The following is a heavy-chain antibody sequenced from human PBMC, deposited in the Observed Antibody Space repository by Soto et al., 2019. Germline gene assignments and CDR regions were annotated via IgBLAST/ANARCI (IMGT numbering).Heavy chain of an antibody. D-gene: IGHD1-1*01. CDR1: GFPFVYW. CDR2: IDAVGGTT. CDR3: VRDRGTTDAFDI. J-gene: IGHJ3*02. V-gene: IGHV3-74*03. Sequence: PGGSLRLSCAASGFPFVYWMHWVRQAPGKGLVWVSHIDAVGGTTKYADPVKGRFTISRDNTKNTLYLQMNNLRAEDTALYYCVRDRGTTDAFDIWGQGTRVTVS.